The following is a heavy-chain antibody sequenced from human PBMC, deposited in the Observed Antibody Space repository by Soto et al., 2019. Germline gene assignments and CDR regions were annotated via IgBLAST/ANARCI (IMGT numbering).Heavy chain of an antibody. CDR2: INHSGGST. D-gene: IGHD3-9*01. V-gene: IGHV1-46*01. J-gene: IGHJ4*02. Sequence: GASVKVSCKASGYTFSSYYIHWVRQAPGQGLEWMAIINHSGGSTHYAQNFKGRPTVTRDTSTATVYMELSALRSEDTAGYYCARGLGLGDYWGQGTLVSVSS. CDR3: ARGLGLGDY. CDR1: GYTFSSYY.